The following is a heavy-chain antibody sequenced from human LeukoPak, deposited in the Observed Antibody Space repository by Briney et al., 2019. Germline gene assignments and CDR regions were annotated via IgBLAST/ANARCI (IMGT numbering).Heavy chain of an antibody. CDR1: GGTFSSYA. D-gene: IGHD3-10*01. CDR2: IIPIFGTA. V-gene: IGHV1-69*05. Sequence: SVKLSCKASGGTFSSYASSWVRHAPGQGLEWMGGIIPIFGTANYAQKFQGRVTITTDKSTSTAYMELSSLRSDDTPVYYCARNSRMVRGADYYYMDVWGKGTTVTVSS. J-gene: IGHJ6*03. CDR3: ARNSRMVRGADYYYMDV.